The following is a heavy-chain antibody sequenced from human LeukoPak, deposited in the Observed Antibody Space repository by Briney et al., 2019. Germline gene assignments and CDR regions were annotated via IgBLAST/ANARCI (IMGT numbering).Heavy chain of an antibody. CDR1: GYTFTSYG. V-gene: IGHV1-2*02. D-gene: IGHD5-12*01. J-gene: IGHJ4*02. CDR2: INPNSGGT. Sequence: ASVKVSCKASGYTFTSYGISWVRQAPGQGLEWMGWINPNSGGTNYAQKFQGRVTMTRDTSISTAYMELSRRRSDDTAVYYCARVRGSGYDLAYWGQGTLVTVSS. CDR3: ARVRGSGYDLAY.